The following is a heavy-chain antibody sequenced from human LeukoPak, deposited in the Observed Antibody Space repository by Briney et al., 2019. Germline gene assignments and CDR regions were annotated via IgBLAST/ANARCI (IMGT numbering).Heavy chain of an antibody. CDR1: GFTFSGSA. Sequence: GGSLRLSCAASGFTFSGSAMHWVRQASGKGLEWVGRIRSKANSYATAYAASVEGRFTISRDDSKNTAYLQMNSLKTEDTAVYYCTRQEYSSSWYAVPNFDYWGQGTLVTVSS. V-gene: IGHV3-73*01. CDR3: TRQEYSSSWYAVPNFDY. D-gene: IGHD6-13*01. CDR2: IRSKANSYAT. J-gene: IGHJ4*02.